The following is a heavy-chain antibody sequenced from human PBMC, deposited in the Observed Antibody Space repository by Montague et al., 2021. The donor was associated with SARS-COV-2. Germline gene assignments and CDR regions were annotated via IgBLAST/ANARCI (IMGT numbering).Heavy chain of an antibody. V-gene: IGHV4-59*01. J-gene: IGHJ3*02. CDR1: GGSISSYY. D-gene: IGHD3-22*01. CDR3: ARDVGYDSSGPDAFDI. Sequence: SETLSLTCTVSGGSISSYYWSWIRQPPGKGLEWIGYIYYSGSTNYNPSLKSRVTISVDTSKNQFSLKLSSVTAADTAVYYCARDVGYDSSGPDAFDIWGQGTMVTVSS. CDR2: IYYSGST.